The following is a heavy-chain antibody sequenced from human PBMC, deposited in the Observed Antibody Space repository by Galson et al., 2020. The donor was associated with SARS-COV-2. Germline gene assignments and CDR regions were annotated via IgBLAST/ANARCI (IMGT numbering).Heavy chain of an antibody. Sequence: GESLKISCAASGFTFSNNVMSWVRQAPGKGLEWVGRIKGELDGWTTDYGAPVKGRFTIARDDSKKALYLQMNSLKTDDTAVYYCCTGVGALDSWGQGTLVVVSS. V-gene: IGHV3-15*01. CDR3: CTGVGALDS. CDR1: GFTFSNNV. D-gene: IGHD1-26*01. J-gene: IGHJ4*02. CDR2: IKGELDGWTT.